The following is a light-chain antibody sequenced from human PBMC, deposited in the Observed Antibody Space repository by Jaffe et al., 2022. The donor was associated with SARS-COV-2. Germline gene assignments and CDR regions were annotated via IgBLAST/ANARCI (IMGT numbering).Light chain of an antibody. V-gene: IGKV4-1*01. Sequence: DIVMTQSPDSLAVSLGERATINCKSSQTVLYSSSNKNCIVWYQQKPGQPPKLLIYWASTRESGVPDRFSGSGSGTDFSLTISSLQAEDVAVYYCQQYCRMPWAFGQGTRVEIK. CDR1: QTVLYSSSNKNC. J-gene: IGKJ1*01. CDR2: WAS. CDR3: QQYCRMPWA.